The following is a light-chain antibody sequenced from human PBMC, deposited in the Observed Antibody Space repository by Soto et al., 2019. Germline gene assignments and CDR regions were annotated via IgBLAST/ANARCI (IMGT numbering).Light chain of an antibody. J-gene: IGLJ3*02. Sequence: QAVVTQPPSASGTPGQRVTISCSGSSSNIGSNYVYWYQQLPGTAPTLLIYKNNQRPSGVPDRFSGSKSGTSASLAISGLRSEDEADYYCSTWDDSLSGRVFGGGTKLTVL. CDR1: SSNIGSNY. V-gene: IGLV1-47*01. CDR3: STWDDSLSGRV. CDR2: KNN.